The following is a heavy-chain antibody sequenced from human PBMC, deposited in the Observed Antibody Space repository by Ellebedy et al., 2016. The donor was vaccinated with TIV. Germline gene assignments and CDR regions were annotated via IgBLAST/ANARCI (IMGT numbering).Heavy chain of an antibody. Sequence: ASVKVSCKASGYTFTGYYMHWVRQAPGQGLEWMGWINPNSGGTNYAQKFQGRVAMTRDTSVSTACMELSRLRSDDTAVYYCARVVYGSGSSKNPGPHFDYWGQGTLVTVSS. CDR2: INPNSGGT. CDR1: GYTFTGYY. D-gene: IGHD3-10*01. J-gene: IGHJ4*02. CDR3: ARVVYGSGSSKNPGPHFDY. V-gene: IGHV1-2*02.